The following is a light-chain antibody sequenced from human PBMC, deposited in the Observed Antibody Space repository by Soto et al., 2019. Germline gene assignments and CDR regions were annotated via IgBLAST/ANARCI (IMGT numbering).Light chain of an antibody. J-gene: IGLJ1*01. CDR1: SSDVCGYIY. Sequence: QSVLTQPASVSGSPGQSITISCTGTSSDVCGYIYVSWYQQHPGKAPKLMIYDVTSRPSAGSYGFSGSKSGNTAYVTISGLQAEDEADYYCSSYTTSSSYVLGTGTKVTV. CDR3: SSYTTSSSYV. V-gene: IGLV2-14*01. CDR2: DVT.